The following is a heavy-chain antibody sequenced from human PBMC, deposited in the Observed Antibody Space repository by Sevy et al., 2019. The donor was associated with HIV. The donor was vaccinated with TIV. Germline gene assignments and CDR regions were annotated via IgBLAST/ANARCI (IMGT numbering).Heavy chain of an antibody. J-gene: IGHJ4*02. Sequence: GGSMRLSCTASGFTFSRYEMNWVRQGPGKGLEWVSHISTGGLPGGGLIYYADSVKGRFTISRDNAKNSLYLQMNSLRAEDTAVYYCATSRRDDYNYYFDSWGQGTLVTVSS. CDR3: ATSRRDDYNYYFDS. D-gene: IGHD4-4*01. CDR2: ISTGGLPGGGLI. CDR1: GFTFSRYE. V-gene: IGHV3-48*03.